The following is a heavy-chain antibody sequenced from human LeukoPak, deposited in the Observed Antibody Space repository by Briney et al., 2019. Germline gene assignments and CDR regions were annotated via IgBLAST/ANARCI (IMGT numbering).Heavy chain of an antibody. V-gene: IGHV1-3*01. J-gene: IGHJ4*02. CDR1: GYTFTSYA. Sequence: ASVKVSCKASGYTFTSYAMHWVRQAPGQRLEWMGWINAGNGNTKYSQKFQGRVTITRDTSASTAYMELSSLRSEDTAVYYCARVRRGYGGNWEGIDYWGQGTLVTVSS. D-gene: IGHD4-23*01. CDR2: INAGNGNT. CDR3: ARVRRGYGGNWEGIDY.